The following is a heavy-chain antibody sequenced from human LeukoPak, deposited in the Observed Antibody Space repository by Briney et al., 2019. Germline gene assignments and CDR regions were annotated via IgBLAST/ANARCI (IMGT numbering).Heavy chain of an antibody. CDR1: GFTFSSYG. Sequence: TGGSLRLSCAASGFTFSSYGMSWVRQAPGKGLEWVSAISGSGGSTYYADSVKGRFTISRDNSKNTLYLQMNSLRAEDTAVYYCARGGSYLSAFDIWGQGTMVTVSS. CDR3: ARGGSYLSAFDI. CDR2: ISGSGGST. D-gene: IGHD1-26*01. V-gene: IGHV3-23*01. J-gene: IGHJ3*02.